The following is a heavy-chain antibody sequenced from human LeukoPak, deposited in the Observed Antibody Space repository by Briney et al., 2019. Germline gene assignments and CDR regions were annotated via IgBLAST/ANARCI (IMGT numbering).Heavy chain of an antibody. CDR1: GFTFRSYG. V-gene: IGHV3-23*01. D-gene: IGHD3-10*01. Sequence: GGTLRLSCAASGFTFRSYGMSWVRQAPGKGLEWVSAISGSGGSTYYADSVKGRFTISRDNSKNTLYLQMNSLRAEDTAVYYCAKYGPYYYGSGTNFDYWGQGTLVTVSS. CDR3: AKYGPYYYGSGTNFDY. CDR2: ISGSGGST. J-gene: IGHJ4*02.